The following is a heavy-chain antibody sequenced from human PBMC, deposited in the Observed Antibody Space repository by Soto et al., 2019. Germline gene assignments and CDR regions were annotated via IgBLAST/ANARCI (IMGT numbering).Heavy chain of an antibody. CDR2: IYYSGST. Sequence: QLQLQESGPGLVKPSETLSLTCTVSGGSISSSSYYWGWIRQPPGKGLEWIGSIYYSGSTYYNPSLKSRVTISVDTSKNQFSLKLSSVTAADTAVYYCARHVVVVAATLGAFDYWGQGTLVTVSS. V-gene: IGHV4-39*01. CDR1: GGSISSSSYY. D-gene: IGHD2-15*01. J-gene: IGHJ4*02. CDR3: ARHVVVVAATLGAFDY.